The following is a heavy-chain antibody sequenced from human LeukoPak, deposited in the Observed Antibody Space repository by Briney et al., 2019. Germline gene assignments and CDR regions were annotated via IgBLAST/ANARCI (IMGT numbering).Heavy chain of an antibody. CDR3: ARGRVSSRTWYSTYYYSFYMDV. CDR1: DDSITMYY. D-gene: IGHD1-1*01. J-gene: IGHJ6*03. Sequence: SETLSLTCSVSDDSITMYYWTWIRQPPGEGLEWIGYVDHTGSTNFNPSLNGRVSISRDTTNNLFSLRLRSVTAADTAVYFCARGRVSSRTWYSTYYYSFYMDVWGKGTTVTVSS. V-gene: IGHV4-59*01. CDR2: VDHTGST.